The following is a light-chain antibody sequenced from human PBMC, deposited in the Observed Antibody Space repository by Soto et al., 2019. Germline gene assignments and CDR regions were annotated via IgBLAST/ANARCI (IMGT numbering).Light chain of an antibody. V-gene: IGLV1-44*01. CDR2: SNN. CDR3: EAWDGSLNAVL. Sequence: QSVLTQPPSASRTPGQRVTISCSGSSSNIGTNTVNWYQHLPGSAPKLLIYSNNQRPSGVPDRFSGSQSGTSASLAISGLQPDDEADYYCEAWDGSLNAVLFGGGTKLTVL. J-gene: IGLJ2*01. CDR1: SSNIGTNT.